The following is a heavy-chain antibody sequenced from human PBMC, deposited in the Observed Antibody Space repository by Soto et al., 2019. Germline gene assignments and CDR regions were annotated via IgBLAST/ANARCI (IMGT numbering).Heavy chain of an antibody. CDR1: GFTFGNA. J-gene: IGHJ4*02. V-gene: IGHV3-23*01. Sequence: PGGSLRLSCVASGFTFGNAMTWVRQAPGKGLEWVSVISASGDRTYYADFVRGRFTVSRDNSNATLYLQMNSLRADDTAVYYCAKIGGYPFIWGQGILVTVSS. CDR3: AKIGGYPFI. D-gene: IGHD3-3*01. CDR2: ISASGDRT.